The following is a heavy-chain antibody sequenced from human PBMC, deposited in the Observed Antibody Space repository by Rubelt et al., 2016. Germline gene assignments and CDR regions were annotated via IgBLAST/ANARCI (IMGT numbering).Heavy chain of an antibody. J-gene: IGHJ4*02. V-gene: IGHV3-23*01. CDR2: ISGSGGST. CDR3: ARWGYCGGDCYSIDY. Sequence: EVQLLESGGGLVQPGGSLRLSCAASGFTFSSYAMSWVRQAPGKGLEWVSAISGSGGSTHYADSVKGRFTISRDNAKNSLYLQMNSLRAEDTAVYYCARWGYCGGDCYSIDYWGQGTLVTVSS. D-gene: IGHD2-21*02. CDR1: GFTFSSYA.